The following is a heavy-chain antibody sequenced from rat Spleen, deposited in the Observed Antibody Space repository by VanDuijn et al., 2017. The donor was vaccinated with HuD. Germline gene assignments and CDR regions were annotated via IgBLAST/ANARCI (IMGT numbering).Heavy chain of an antibody. CDR3: ARRHYGYTDYFDY. CDR2: ISYEGSST. CDR1: GFTFSNYG. D-gene: IGHD1-11*01. V-gene: IGHV5-29*01. J-gene: IGHJ2*01. Sequence: EVQLVESGGGLVQPGRSLKLSCAASGFTFSNYGMAWVRQAPTKGLEWVASISYEGSSTYYGDSVKGRFTLSRDNAKSTLFLQMGSLGSEDTATYYCARRHYGYTDYFDYWGQGVMVTVSS.